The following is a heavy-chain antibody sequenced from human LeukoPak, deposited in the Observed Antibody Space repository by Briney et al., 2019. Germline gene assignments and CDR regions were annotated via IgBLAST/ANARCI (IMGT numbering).Heavy chain of an antibody. V-gene: IGHV1-46*01. D-gene: IGHD1-1*01. CDR1: GYSFTSYD. J-gene: IGHJ4*02. Sequence: ASVKVSCKASGYSFTSYDMHWVRQAPGQGLEWMGIINPSGGSTSYAQKFQDRVTMTRDTSTSTVYMELSSLRSEDTAMYYCARDGSNWNMDYWGQGTLVTVSS. CDR3: ARDGSNWNMDY. CDR2: INPSGGST.